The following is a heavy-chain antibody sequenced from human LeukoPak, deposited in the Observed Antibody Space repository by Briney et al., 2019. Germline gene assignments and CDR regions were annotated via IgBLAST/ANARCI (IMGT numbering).Heavy chain of an antibody. D-gene: IGHD1-20*01. V-gene: IGHV3-21*01. CDR3: ARDPPFIIGTTFFDY. CDR1: GFTFSSYS. Sequence: GGSLRLSCAASGFTFSSYSMNWVRQAPGKGLEWVSYISTSGTYIYYADSVKGRFTISRDNAKNSLYLQMNSLRAEDTAVYYCARDPPFIIGTTFFDYWGQGTLVXVSS. CDR2: ISTSGTYI. J-gene: IGHJ4*02.